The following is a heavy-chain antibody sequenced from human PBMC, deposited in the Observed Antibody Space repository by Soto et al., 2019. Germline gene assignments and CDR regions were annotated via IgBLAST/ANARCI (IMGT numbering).Heavy chain of an antibody. CDR2: IHYSGST. CDR3: ARGGLAARKGRWFDP. V-gene: IGHV4-59*01. D-gene: IGHD6-6*01. CDR1: GDSISSYY. J-gene: IGHJ5*02. Sequence: SETLSLTCTVSGDSISSYYWGWIRQPPGKGLEWIGYIHYSGSTNYNPSLKSRVTISVDAPKNQFSLKVNSMTAADTAVYYCARGGLAARKGRWFDPWGQGTLVTVSS.